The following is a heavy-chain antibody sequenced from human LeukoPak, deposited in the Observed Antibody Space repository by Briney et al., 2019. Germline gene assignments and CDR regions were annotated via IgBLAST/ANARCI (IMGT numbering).Heavy chain of an antibody. D-gene: IGHD6-25*01. CDR2: IYYSGST. J-gene: IGHJ4*02. CDR1: GGSISSYY. V-gene: IGHV4-59*01. Sequence: SETLSLTCTVSGGSISSYYWSWIRQPPGKGLEWIGYIYYSGSTNYNPSLKSRVTISVDTSKNQFSLKLGSVTAADTAVYYCARGREIAAGDYWGQGTLVTVSS. CDR3: ARGREIAAGDY.